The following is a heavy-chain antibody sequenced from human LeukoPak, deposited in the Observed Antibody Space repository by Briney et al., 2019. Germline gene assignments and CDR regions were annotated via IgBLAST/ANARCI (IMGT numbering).Heavy chain of an antibody. Sequence: GSLRLSCAASGFTFSSYAMTWVRQPPGKGLEWIGEINHSGSTNYNPSLKSRVTISVDTSKNQFSLKLSSVTAADTAVYYCARGPLFSGSYPFDYWGQGTLVTVSS. D-gene: IGHD1-26*01. CDR1: GFTFSSYA. CDR3: ARGPLFSGSYPFDY. CDR2: INHSGST. J-gene: IGHJ4*02. V-gene: IGHV4-34*01.